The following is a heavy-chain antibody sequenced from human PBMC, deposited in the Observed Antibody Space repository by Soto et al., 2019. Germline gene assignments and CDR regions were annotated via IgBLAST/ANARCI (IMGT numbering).Heavy chain of an antibody. CDR3: AREDRPGISYFDL. CDR1: GDSLTNGTYY. CDR2: IYHSGRT. V-gene: IGHV4-31*03. Sequence: QVHLQESGPGLVQPSQTLSLTCTVSGDSLTNGTYYWPWIRQHPGKALEWIGYIYHSGRTNYNPSIKSRISMSVDTSENQFSLKLSSVTAADTAVYFWAREDRPGISYFDLWGQGTLVTVSS. D-gene: IGHD2-2*01. J-gene: IGHJ4*02.